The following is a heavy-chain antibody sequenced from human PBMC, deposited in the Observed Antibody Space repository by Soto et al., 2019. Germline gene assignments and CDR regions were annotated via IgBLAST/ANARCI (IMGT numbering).Heavy chain of an antibody. J-gene: IGHJ4*02. CDR2: IDLPGPYT. D-gene: IGHD3-22*01. CDR3: ASHGVSDYVSSGYHYARNY. Sequence: PGASQTVSCEGSGYSFINNWITWVRQMPGKGLEWMSRIDLPGPYTSYSPSFHGHVSCSADKSINSAYLQCSSLRDSDTAMYYCASHGVSDYVSSGYHYARNYCRQEPTVTVRS. V-gene: IGHV5-10-1*01. CDR1: GYSFINNW.